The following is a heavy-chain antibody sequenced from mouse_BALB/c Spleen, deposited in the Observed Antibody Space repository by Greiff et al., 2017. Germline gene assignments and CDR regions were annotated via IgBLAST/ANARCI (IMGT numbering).Heavy chain of an antibody. CDR2: IRNKANGYTT. D-gene: IGHD2-10*02. CDR3: ARDMGYGNYDAMDY. CDR1: GFTFTDYY. Sequence: DVHLVESGGGLVQPGGSLRLSCATSGFTFTDYYMSWVRQPPGKALEWLGFIRNKANGYTTEYSASVKGRFTISRDNSQSILYLQMNTLRAEDSATYYCARDMGYGNYDAMDYWGQGTSVTVSS. J-gene: IGHJ4*01. V-gene: IGHV7-3*02.